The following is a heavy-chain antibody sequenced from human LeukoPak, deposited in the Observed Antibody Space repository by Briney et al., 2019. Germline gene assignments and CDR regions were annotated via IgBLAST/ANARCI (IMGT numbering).Heavy chain of an antibody. V-gene: IGHV3-11*04. D-gene: IGHD3-10*01. J-gene: IGHJ4*02. CDR2: ISNTGNRV. CDR1: GFIFSDFY. Sequence: TGGSLRLSCAASGFIFSDFYITWIRQAPGKGLDWVSYISNTGNRVDYADSVKGRFSISRDNAKKSVYLQMNNLRGEDTAVYYCARSVGYGVRGVILSFDNWGQGILVTVSA. CDR3: ARSVGYGVRGVILSFDN.